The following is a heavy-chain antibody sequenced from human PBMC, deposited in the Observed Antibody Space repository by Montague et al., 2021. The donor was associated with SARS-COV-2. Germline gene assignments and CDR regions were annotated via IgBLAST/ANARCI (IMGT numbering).Heavy chain of an antibody. CDR3: ARGGGLVWLVTGGAEFDY. D-gene: IGHD2-8*02. V-gene: IGHV4-34*01. J-gene: IGHJ4*02. CDR2: INQSGRT. Sequence: SETLSLTCAVYGGSFSGYYWSWIRQPPEKGLEWIGEINQSGRTNNNPSLKSRVIISVDTSKNQFSLRLSSVTAADTAVYYCARGGGLVWLVTGGAEFDYWGQGTLVIVSS. CDR1: GGSFSGYY.